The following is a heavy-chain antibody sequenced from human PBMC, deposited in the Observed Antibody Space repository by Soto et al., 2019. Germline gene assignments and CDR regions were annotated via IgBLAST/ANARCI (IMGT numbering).Heavy chain of an antibody. CDR3: ARAVADDYYYGMDV. CDR1: GVIFSAYW. J-gene: IGHJ6*02. CDR2: IKQDGSEK. Sequence: GGALRLSCAGSGVIFSAYWMSWGRHAPGKGLEWVANIKQDGSEKYYVDSVKGRFTISRDNAKNSLYLQMNSLRAEDTAVYYCARAVADDYYYGMDVWGQGTTVTVSS. V-gene: IGHV3-7*04. D-gene: IGHD6-19*01.